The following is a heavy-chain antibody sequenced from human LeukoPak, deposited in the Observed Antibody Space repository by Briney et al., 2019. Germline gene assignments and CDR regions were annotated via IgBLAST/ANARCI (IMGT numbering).Heavy chain of an antibody. CDR3: ASGKLWDDY. CDR1: GFTFSSYS. D-gene: IGHD1-26*01. J-gene: IGHJ4*02. CDR2: ISSSSSYI. V-gene: IGHV3-21*01. Sequence: TGGSLRLSCAASGFTFSSYSMNWVRQAPGEGLEWVSSISSSSSYIYYADSVKGRFTISRDNAKNSLYLQMNSLRAEDTAVYYCASGKLWDDYWGQGTLVTVSS.